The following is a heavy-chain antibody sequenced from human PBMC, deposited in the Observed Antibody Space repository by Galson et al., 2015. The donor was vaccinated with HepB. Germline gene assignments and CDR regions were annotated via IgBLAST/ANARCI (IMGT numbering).Heavy chain of an antibody. Sequence: SLRLSCAASGFTFSSYGMHWVRQAPGKGLEWVAVISYDGSNKYYADSVKGRFTISRDNSKNTLYPQMNSLRAEDTAVYYCANGVGGYPGYWGQGTLVTVSS. CDR1: GFTFSSYG. D-gene: IGHD5-12*01. V-gene: IGHV3-30*18. J-gene: IGHJ4*02. CDR3: ANGVGGYPGY. CDR2: ISYDGSNK.